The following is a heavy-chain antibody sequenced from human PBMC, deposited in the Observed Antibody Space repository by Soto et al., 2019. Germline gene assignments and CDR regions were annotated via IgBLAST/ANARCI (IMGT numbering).Heavy chain of an antibody. CDR3: ARYIPYYYYYGMDV. Sequence: GESLKISCEGSGYTFSTSWLAWVRQVPGKGLEWMGIIYPGDSDTRYSPSFQGQVTISADKSISTAYLQWSSLKASDTAMYYCARYIPYYYYYGMDVWGQGTTVTVSS. J-gene: IGHJ6*02. CDR1: GYTFSTSW. CDR2: IYPGDSDT. V-gene: IGHV5-51*01.